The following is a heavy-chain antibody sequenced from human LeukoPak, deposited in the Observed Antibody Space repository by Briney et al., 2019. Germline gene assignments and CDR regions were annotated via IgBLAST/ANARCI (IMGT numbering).Heavy chain of an antibody. D-gene: IGHD2-15*01. CDR1: GFPLSSYS. J-gene: IGHJ4*02. V-gene: IGHV3-48*01. CDR3: ARVKGSYFDY. Sequence: GGSLRLSCAASGFPLSSYSINWFRQAPGKGLEWVAYISASGSNIYYVDSVKGRLTVSRDNPKSSLFLQMNSPRAEDTAVYYCARVKGSYFDYWGQGALVTVSS. CDR2: ISASGSNI.